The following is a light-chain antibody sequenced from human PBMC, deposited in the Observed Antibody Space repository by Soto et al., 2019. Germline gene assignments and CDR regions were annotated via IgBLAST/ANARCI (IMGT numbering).Light chain of an antibody. J-gene: IGKJ4*01. Sequence: DIQMTQSPPSMSASVGDRVTITCRASQSISNHLNWYQQMPGKAPKVLIYAASSLQSGVPSRFSGSGSGTDFTLTISSLQPEDFATYHCQQTYSAPLPFGGGTKVEIK. CDR3: QQTYSAPLP. CDR1: QSISNH. V-gene: IGKV1-39*01. CDR2: AAS.